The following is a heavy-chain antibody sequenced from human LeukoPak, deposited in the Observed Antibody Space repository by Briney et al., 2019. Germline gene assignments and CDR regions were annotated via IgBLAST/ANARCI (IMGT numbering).Heavy chain of an antibody. V-gene: IGHV3-64*04. CDR2: ISTNGGST. J-gene: IGHJ4*02. D-gene: IGHD6-13*01. Sequence: GGSLRLSCAASGFTFSSYSMNWVRQAPGKGLEYVSAISTNGGSTLHADSVKGRFTISRDNSKNTLYLQMSSLRAEDTAVYYCASRAAGASYYFDSWGQGTLVTVSS. CDR3: ASRAAGASYYFDS. CDR1: GFTFSSYS.